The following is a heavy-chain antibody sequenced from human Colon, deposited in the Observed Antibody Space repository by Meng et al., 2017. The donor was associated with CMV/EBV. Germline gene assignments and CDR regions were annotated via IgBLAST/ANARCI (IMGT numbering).Heavy chain of an antibody. J-gene: IGHJ4*02. CDR3: ARMGHSDSSGYYGYFDY. CDR1: FSDHY. Sequence: FSDHYMEWVSQTTGKGLECVGRTADKANNYITEYAPSVKGRFTISRDVLKNALYLQMNDLNIGDTAVYYCARMGHSDSSGYYGYFDYWGQGSLVTVSS. V-gene: IGHV3-72*01. CDR2: TADKANNYIT. D-gene: IGHD3-22*01.